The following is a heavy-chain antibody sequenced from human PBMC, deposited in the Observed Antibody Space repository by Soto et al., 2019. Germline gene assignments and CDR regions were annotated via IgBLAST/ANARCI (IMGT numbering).Heavy chain of an antibody. CDR1: GGTFNSYA. CDR2: IIPIFGTA. D-gene: IGHD3-22*01. CDR3: ARHYDSGGYYYRGLDY. V-gene: IGHV1-69*12. Sequence: QVQLVQSGAEVKKPGSSVKVSCKASGGTFNSYAISWVRQAPGQGLEWMGGIIPIFGTADYAQKFQGRVTITAVESTSTADMELSSLRSEDTAVYYCARHYDSGGYYYRGLDYWGQGTLVTVSS. J-gene: IGHJ4*02.